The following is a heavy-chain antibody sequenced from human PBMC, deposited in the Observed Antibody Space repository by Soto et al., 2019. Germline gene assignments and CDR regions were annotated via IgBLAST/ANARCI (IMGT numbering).Heavy chain of an antibody. Sequence: QVQLVQSGAEVKKPGASVKVSCKASGYTFTSYGISWVRQAPGQGLEWMGWISAYNGNTNYAQKLQGRVTMTTDSSTSTAYMELGSLRSDDTAVYYCARDPADGVTTPPYGMDVWGQGTTVTVSS. CDR1: GYTFTSYG. CDR2: ISAYNGNT. V-gene: IGHV1-18*01. CDR3: ARDPADGVTTPPYGMDV. D-gene: IGHD4-17*01. J-gene: IGHJ6*02.